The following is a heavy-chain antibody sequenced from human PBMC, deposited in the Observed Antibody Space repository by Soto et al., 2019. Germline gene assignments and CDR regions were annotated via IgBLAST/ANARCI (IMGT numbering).Heavy chain of an antibody. Sequence: QVQLQESGPGLVKPSQTLSLTCTVSGGSISSGGYYWNWIRQHPGKGLEWIGYIYYSGSTYYNPSHKSRVTMSVDTSKNRFSRKLSSVTAADTAVYYCARETSSSWYLYYYGMDVWGQGTTVTVSS. J-gene: IGHJ6*02. CDR2: IYYSGST. CDR1: GGSISSGGYY. CDR3: ARETSSSWYLYYYGMDV. D-gene: IGHD6-13*01. V-gene: IGHV4-31*03.